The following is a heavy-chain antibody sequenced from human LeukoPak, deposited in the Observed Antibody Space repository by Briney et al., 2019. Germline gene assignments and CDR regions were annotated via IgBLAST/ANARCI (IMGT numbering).Heavy chain of an antibody. CDR2: ISYDGSSK. CDR3: ARGLSQWELLGPSGD. D-gene: IGHD1-26*01. V-gene: IGHV3-30-3*01. CDR1: GFTFSNYF. Sequence: GGSLRLSCSASGFTFSNYFMHWVRQAPGRGLEWVAVISYDGSSKYYADSVKGRFTISRDNSKNTLYLQMDSLRAEDTAVYYCARGLSQWELLGPSGDWGQGTLVTVSS. J-gene: IGHJ4*02.